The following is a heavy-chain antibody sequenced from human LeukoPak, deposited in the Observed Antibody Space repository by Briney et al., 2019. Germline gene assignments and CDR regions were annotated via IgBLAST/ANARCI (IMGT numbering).Heavy chain of an antibody. D-gene: IGHD4-11*01. CDR1: GFTFSGSA. CDR3: TSHGRTTGSFDY. V-gene: IGHV3-73*01. Sequence: GESLRLSCAASGFTFSGSAMHWVRQASGKGLEWVGRIRSKANSYATAYAASVKGRFTISRDDSKNTAYLQMNSLKTEDTAVYYCTSHGRTTGSFDYWGQGTLVTVSS. CDR2: IRSKANSYAT. J-gene: IGHJ4*02.